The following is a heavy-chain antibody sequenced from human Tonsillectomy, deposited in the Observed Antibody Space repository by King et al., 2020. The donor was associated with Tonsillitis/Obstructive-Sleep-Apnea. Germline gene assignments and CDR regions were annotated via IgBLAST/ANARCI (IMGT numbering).Heavy chain of an antibody. CDR2: ISYDGSNK. Sequence: QLVQSGGGVVQPGRPLRLSCAASGFTFSSYGMHWVRQAPGKGLEWVAVISYDGSNKYYADSVKGRFTISRDNSKNTLYLQMNSLRAEDTAVYYCAKDPAPAWDYDSSGYPYYYYYYMDVWGKGTTVTVSS. D-gene: IGHD3-22*01. V-gene: IGHV3-30*18. J-gene: IGHJ6*03. CDR3: AKDPAPAWDYDSSGYPYYYYYYMDV. CDR1: GFTFSSYG.